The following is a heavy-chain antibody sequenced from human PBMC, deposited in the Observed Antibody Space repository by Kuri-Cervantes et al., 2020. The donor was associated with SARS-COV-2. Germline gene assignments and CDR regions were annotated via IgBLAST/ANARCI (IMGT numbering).Heavy chain of an antibody. CDR3: ARGSQWATMIVGNYYFDY. CDR1: GFTFSSYE. D-gene: IGHD3-22*01. Sequence: GESLKISCAASGFTFSSYEMNWVRQAPGKGLEWVSYISSSGSTIYYADSVKGRFTISRDNAKNSLYLQMNSLRAEDTAVYYCARGSQWATMIVGNYYFDYWGQGTLVTVSS. CDR2: ISSSGSTI. J-gene: IGHJ4*02. V-gene: IGHV3-48*03.